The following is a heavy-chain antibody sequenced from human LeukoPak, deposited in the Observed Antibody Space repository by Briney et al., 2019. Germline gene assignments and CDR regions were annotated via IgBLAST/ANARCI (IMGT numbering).Heavy chain of an antibody. CDR3: ARDPEMVRGVITNYYYGMDV. J-gene: IGHJ6*04. CDR1: GFTFSSYG. V-gene: IGHV3-33*01. D-gene: IGHD3-10*01. Sequence: PGGSLRLSCAASGFTFSSYGMHWVRQAPGKGLEWVAVIWYDGSNKYYADSVKGRFTISRDNSKNTLYLQMNSLRAEDTAVCYCARDPEMVRGVITNYYYGMDVWGKGTTVTVSS. CDR2: IWYDGSNK.